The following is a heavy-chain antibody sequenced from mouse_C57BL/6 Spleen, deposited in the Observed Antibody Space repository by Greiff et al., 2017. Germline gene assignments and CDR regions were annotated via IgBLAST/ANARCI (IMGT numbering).Heavy chain of an antibody. Sequence: QVQLQQSGPELVKPGASVKLSCKASGYTFTSYDINWVKQRPGQGLEWIGWIYPRVGSTKYNEKFKGMATLTVDTSSSTAYMELHSLTSEDSAVYFCAGSGFAYWGQGTLVTVSA. CDR1: GYTFTSYD. V-gene: IGHV1-85*01. CDR3: AGSGFAY. J-gene: IGHJ3*01. D-gene: IGHD1-3*01. CDR2: IYPRVGST.